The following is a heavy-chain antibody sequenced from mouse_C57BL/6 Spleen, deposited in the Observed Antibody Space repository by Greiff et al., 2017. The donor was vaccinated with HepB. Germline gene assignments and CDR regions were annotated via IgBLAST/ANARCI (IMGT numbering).Heavy chain of an antibody. Sequence: EVQLQQSGPELVKPGASVKISCKASGYTFTDYYMNWVKQSHGKSLEWIGDINPNNGGTSYNQKFKGKATLTVDKSSSTAYMELRSLTSEDSAVYYCAWRQLRLQKGYYFDYWGQGTTLTVSS. V-gene: IGHV1-26*01. J-gene: IGHJ2*01. CDR2: INPNNGGT. CDR1: GYTFTDYY. CDR3: AWRQLRLQKGYYFDY. D-gene: IGHD3-2*02.